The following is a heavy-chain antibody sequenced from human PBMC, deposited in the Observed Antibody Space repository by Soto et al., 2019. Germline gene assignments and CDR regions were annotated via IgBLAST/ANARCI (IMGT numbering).Heavy chain of an antibody. CDR1: GYTLTELS. CDR3: ATEKWWLGEKSFDY. J-gene: IGHJ4*02. D-gene: IGHD2-15*01. Sequence: ASVKVSCKVSGYTLTELSMHWVRQAPGKGLEWMGGFDPEDGETIYAQKFQGRVTMTEDTSTDTAYMELSSLRSEDTAVYYCATEKWWLGEKSFDYWGQGTLVTVSS. CDR2: FDPEDGET. V-gene: IGHV1-24*01.